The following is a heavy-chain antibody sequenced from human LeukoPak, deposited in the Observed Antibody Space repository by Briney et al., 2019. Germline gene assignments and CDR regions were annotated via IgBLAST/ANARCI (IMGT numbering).Heavy chain of an antibody. J-gene: IGHJ4*02. D-gene: IGHD4-17*01. CDR3: AGGKATVKDY. V-gene: IGHV3-74*01. Sequence: AGSLRLSCAASGFTFSSYWMNWVRQAPGKGLVWVSRINSDGSSTSYADSVKGRFTISRDNAKNTLYLQMNSLRAEDTAVYYCAGGKATVKDYWGQGTLVTVSS. CDR1: GFTFSSYW. CDR2: INSDGSST.